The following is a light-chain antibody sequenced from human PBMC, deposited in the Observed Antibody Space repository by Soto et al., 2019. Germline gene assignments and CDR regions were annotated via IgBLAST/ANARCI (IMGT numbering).Light chain of an antibody. CDR3: QQYSSSPWT. CDR2: GAS. CDR1: QSVTSCY. J-gene: IGKJ1*01. Sequence: EIVLTQSPGTLSLSPGERATLSCRASQSVTSCYLAWYQLKPGQAPRLVIYGASSRATGIPDRFSGSGSGTDFTLTISRLEPEDFAVYSCQQYSSSPWTFGQGTKVEIK. V-gene: IGKV3-20*01.